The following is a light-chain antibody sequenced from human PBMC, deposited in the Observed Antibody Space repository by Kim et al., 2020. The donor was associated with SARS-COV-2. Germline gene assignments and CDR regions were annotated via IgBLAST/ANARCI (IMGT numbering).Light chain of an antibody. CDR2: SNN. J-gene: IGLJ2*01. CDR3: AAWDDSRTVL. Sequence: QPVLTQPPSVSGTPGQRVTISCSGSISNIGTNTVNWYQQLPGTAPKLLIYSNNQRPSGVPDRFSGSKSGTSASLAISGLQSDDEADYYCAAWDDSRTVLFGGGTKVTVL. V-gene: IGLV1-44*01. CDR1: ISNIGTNT.